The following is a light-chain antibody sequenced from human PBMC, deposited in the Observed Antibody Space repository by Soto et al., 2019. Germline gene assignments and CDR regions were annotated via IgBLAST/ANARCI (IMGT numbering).Light chain of an antibody. J-gene: IGKJ2*01. V-gene: IGKV1-5*03. CDR1: QSGSSW. CDR3: QQYYSYSSMYT. CDR2: KAS. Sequence: DIQMTQSPSTLSASVGDRVTITCRASQSGSSWLAWYQQRPGKAPQLLIYKASSLQSGVPSRSSGSGSGTEFTLTISSLHPDDFATYYCQQYYSYSSMYTFGQGTRLEIK.